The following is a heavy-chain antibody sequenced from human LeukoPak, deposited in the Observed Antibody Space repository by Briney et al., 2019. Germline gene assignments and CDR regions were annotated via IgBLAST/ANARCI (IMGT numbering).Heavy chain of an antibody. Sequence: GESLKISCNASGYGFSSGWIAWVRQMPGKRREWMGMIFPIYFETTYSPSFQGQVTISADKSISTAYLQWSSLKASDTAMYYCTRGCSGGSCSRDAMDVWGQGTMVTVSS. J-gene: IGHJ6*02. CDR2: IFPIYFET. D-gene: IGHD2-15*01. CDR1: GYGFSSGW. CDR3: TRGCSGGSCSRDAMDV. V-gene: IGHV5-51*01.